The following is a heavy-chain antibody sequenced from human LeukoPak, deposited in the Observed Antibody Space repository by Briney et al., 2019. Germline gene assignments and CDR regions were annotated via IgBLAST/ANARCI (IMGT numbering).Heavy chain of an antibody. J-gene: IGHJ4*02. D-gene: IGHD2-15*01. CDR3: ARERYCSGGICHGNFDY. V-gene: IGHV1-18*04. Sequence: ASVKVSCKASGYTFTSYGIIWVRQPPGQGLEWMGWFSTDNGNTHYTQKFQGRLTLTTDTSTYTAYMELRSLTSDDTAVYYCARERYCSGGICHGNFDYWGQGTLVTVSS. CDR2: FSTDNGNT. CDR1: GYTFTSYG.